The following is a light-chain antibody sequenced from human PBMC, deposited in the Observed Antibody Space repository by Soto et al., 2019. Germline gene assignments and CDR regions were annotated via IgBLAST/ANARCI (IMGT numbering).Light chain of an antibody. CDR2: GAS. J-gene: IGKJ4*01. V-gene: IGKV3D-7*01. Sequence: ELVMTQSPATLSVSPGEKATLSFRASQSVSSSYLAWYQQKPGQAPRLLIYGASTRATGIPARFSGSGSGTEFTLSISSLQPEDFATYLCQQIYSAPLTFGGGTKVDIK. CDR3: QQIYSAPLT. CDR1: QSVSSSY.